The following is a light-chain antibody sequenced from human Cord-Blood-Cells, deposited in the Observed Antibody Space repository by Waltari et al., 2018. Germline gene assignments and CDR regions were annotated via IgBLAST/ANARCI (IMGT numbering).Light chain of an antibody. Sequence: EIVLTQSPGTLSLSPGERATPSCRSSQSVSSSYLDWYQQKPGQAPRLLIDGASSRATGIPDRFSGSGSGTDFTLTISRLEPEDFAVYYCQQYGSSPYTFGQGTKLEIK. CDR2: GAS. J-gene: IGKJ2*01. CDR1: QSVSSSY. CDR3: QQYGSSPYT. V-gene: IGKV3-20*01.